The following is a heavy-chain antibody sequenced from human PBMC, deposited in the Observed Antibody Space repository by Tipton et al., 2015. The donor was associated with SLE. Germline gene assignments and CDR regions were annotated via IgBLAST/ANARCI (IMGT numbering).Heavy chain of an antibody. CDR3: ARLGIWDEGSDI. D-gene: IGHD3-16*01. Sequence: SLRLSCAASGLSVSGNYMSWVRQAPGKGLEWVSAIYRGGDTYYAASVEDRFIISRDSSKNTLYLQMNNLRAEDTAMYYCARLGIWDEGSDIWGQGTMVTVSS. V-gene: IGHV3-66*01. CDR1: GLSVSGNY. J-gene: IGHJ3*02. CDR2: IYRGGDT.